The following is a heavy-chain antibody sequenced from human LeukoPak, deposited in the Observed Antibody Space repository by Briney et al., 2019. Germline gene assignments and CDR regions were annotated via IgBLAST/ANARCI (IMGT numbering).Heavy chain of an antibody. D-gene: IGHD3/OR15-3a*01. CDR2: INPNSGAT. CDR1: GYTFSGHY. Sequence: ASVRVSCKASGYTFSGHYILWVRQAPGQGLEWMGWINPNSGATNYAQKFQGRVTMTRDTSINTAYMELSSLILDDTAVYFCTREDWWGQGTPVTVSS. J-gene: IGHJ4*02. V-gene: IGHV1-2*02. CDR3: TREDW.